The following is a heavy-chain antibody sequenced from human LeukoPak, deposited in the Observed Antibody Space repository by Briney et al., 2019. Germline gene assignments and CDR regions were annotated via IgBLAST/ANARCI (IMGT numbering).Heavy chain of an antibody. V-gene: IGHV4-34*01. CDR2: INHRGHP. J-gene: IGHJ4*02. Sequence: SETLSLTCAVYGVSFTGYHWNWLRQSPQRGLEWIGEINHRGHPHYNPSLESRLTISVDTSKNQFSLTLKSVTAADTAVYFCARDPTTVVTVPYYFDFWGQGTPVTVSS. D-gene: IGHD4-23*01. CDR1: GVSFTGYH. CDR3: ARDPTTVVTVPYYFDF.